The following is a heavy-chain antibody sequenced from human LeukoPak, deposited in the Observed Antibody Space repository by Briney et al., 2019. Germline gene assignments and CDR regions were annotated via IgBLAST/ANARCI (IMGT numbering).Heavy chain of an antibody. Sequence: GASVKVSCKVSGYTFTSYYMHWVRRAPGQGLEWMGIINPSGGSTSYAQKFQGRVTMTRDTSTSTVYMELSSLRSEDTAVYYCARAGRDDSSGYWGQGTLVTVSS. CDR1: GYTFTSYY. V-gene: IGHV1-46*03. CDR2: INPSGGST. CDR3: ARAGRDDSSGY. D-gene: IGHD3-22*01. J-gene: IGHJ4*02.